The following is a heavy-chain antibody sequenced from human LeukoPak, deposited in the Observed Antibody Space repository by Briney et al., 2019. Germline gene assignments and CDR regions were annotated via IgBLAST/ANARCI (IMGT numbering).Heavy chain of an antibody. V-gene: IGHV3-30*14. J-gene: IGHJ4*02. CDR3: ASRRTGYSYGYDY. Sequence: GGSLRLSCAASGFTFSSYAMHWVRQTPGKGLEWVAVISYDGSNKYYADSVKGRFTISRDNSKNTLYLQMNSLRAEDTAVYYCASRRTGYSYGYDYWGQGTLVTVSS. CDR1: GFTFSSYA. CDR2: ISYDGSNK. D-gene: IGHD5-18*01.